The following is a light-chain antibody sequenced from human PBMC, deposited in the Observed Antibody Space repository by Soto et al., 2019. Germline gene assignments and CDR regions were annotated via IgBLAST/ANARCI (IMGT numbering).Light chain of an antibody. CDR1: QSVGSY. CDR2: DAS. CDR3: QQRSRWT. V-gene: IGKV3-11*01. J-gene: IGKJ1*01. Sequence: EIVLTQSPATLSLSPGERATLSCRASQSVGSYLAWYQQKPGQAPRLLIYDASNRATGIPARFSGSGSGTDFTLTISSLEPEDFAVYYCQQRSRWTFGQGT.